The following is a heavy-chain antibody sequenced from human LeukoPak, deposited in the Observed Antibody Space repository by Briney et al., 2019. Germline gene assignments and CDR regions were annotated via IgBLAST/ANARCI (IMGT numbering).Heavy chain of an antibody. CDR1: GFTFSSYW. V-gene: IGHV3-7*01. J-gene: IGHJ6*03. Sequence: GGSLRLSCAASGFTFSSYWMSWVRQAPGKGLEGVANIKQDGSEKYYVDSVKGRFTISRDNAKNSLYLQMNSLRAEDTAVYYCARELAGDPPYYYYYMDVWGKGTTVTVSS. CDR3: ARELAGDPPYYYYYMDV. D-gene: IGHD6-19*01. CDR2: IKQDGSEK.